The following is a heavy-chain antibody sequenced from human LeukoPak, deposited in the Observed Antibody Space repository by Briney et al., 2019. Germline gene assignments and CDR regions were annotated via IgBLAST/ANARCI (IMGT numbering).Heavy chain of an antibody. J-gene: IGHJ4*02. D-gene: IGHD4-17*01. CDR1: GYTFTGYY. V-gene: IGHV1-2*02. CDR2: INPNSGGT. Sequence: ASVKVPCKASGYTFTGYYMHWVRQAPGQGLEWMGWINPNSGGTNYAQKLQGRVTVTTDTSTSTAYMELRSLRSDDTAVYYCARVTRTDYDFDYWGQGTLVTVSS. CDR3: ARVTRTDYDFDY.